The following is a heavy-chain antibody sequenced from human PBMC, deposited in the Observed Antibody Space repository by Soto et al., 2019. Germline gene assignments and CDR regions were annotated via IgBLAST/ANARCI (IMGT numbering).Heavy chain of an antibody. CDR3: ARDRGHGYSFDY. J-gene: IGHJ4*02. V-gene: IGHV3-21*04. CDR2: ISSSSSYI. D-gene: IGHD3-10*01. Sequence: GGSLRLSCAASGFTFSSYSMNWVRQAPGKGLEWVSSISSSSSYIYYADSVKGRFTISRDNAKNSLYLQMNSLRAEDTAVYYCARDRGHGYSFDYWGQGTLVTVSS. CDR1: GFTFSSYS.